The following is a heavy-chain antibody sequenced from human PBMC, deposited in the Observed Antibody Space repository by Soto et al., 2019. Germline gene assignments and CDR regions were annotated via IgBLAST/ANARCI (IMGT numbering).Heavy chain of an antibody. CDR2: ISAGRST. CDR3: TQVSGDTV. CDR1: GVTFSNYA. D-gene: IGHD4-17*01. J-gene: IGHJ6*04. V-gene: IGHV3-23*01. Sequence: EVQVLESGGDLVQPGGSLRLSGTASGVTFSNYAMNWVRQAPGKGPEWVSGISAGRSTYYADFVKGRFTISRDNSNSTLYLQMDSQRAEDTALYCCTQVSGDTVWGKVTTVTVSS.